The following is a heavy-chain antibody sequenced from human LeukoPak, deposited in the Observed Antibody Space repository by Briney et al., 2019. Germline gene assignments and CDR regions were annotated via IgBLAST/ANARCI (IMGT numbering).Heavy chain of an antibody. CDR3: ARSYSSGWYHFFPDY. CDR1: GGTFSSYA. V-gene: IGHV1-69*13. D-gene: IGHD6-19*01. CDR2: IIPIFGTA. Sequence: ASVKVSCKASGGTFSSYAISWVRQAPGQGLEWMGGIIPIFGTANYAQKFQGRVTITADESTSTAYMELSSLRSEDTAVHYCARSYSSGWYHFFPDYWGQGTLVTVSS. J-gene: IGHJ4*02.